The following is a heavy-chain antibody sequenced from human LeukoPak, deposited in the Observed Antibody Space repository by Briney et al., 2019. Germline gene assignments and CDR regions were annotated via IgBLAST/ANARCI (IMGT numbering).Heavy chain of an antibody. J-gene: IGHJ4*02. CDR1: GFIFRNYW. Sequence: PGGSVRLFCAASGFIFRNYWMHWVRQAPGKGLVWVSSIEGDGSRTNYADSVKGRFTISRDNAENTLYLQMNSLRGEDTAVYFCARATSGTSYEYWGQGTLVTVSS. V-gene: IGHV3-74*01. D-gene: IGHD3-10*01. CDR3: ARATSGTSYEY. CDR2: IEGDGSRT.